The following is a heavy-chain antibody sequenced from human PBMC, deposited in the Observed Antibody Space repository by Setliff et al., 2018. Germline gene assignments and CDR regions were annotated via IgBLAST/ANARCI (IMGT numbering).Heavy chain of an antibody. Sequence: PSETLSLTSTVSGGSISNSTFYWGWIRQPPGKGLEWIGSINYYGSIFDDRTTYSTYYNPSLKSRATISIDTSKSQFSLKLSSMTAADTALYYCARNPDFLQYSFDLWGRGTLVTVSS. V-gene: IGHV4-39*07. CDR1: GGSISNSTFY. CDR2: INYYGSIFDDRTTYST. CDR3: ARNPDFLQYSFDL. D-gene: IGHD5-12*01. J-gene: IGHJ2*01.